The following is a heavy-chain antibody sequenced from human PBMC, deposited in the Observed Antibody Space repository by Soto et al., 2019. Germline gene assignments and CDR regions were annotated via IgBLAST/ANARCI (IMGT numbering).Heavy chain of an antibody. CDR2: ISSSSSYI. D-gene: IGHD1-26*01. V-gene: IGHV3-21*01. CDR1: GFTFSSYS. Sequence: GGSLRLSCAASGFTFSSYSMNWVRQAPGKGLEWVSSISSSSSYIYYADSVKGRFTISRDNAKNSLYLQMNSLRAEDTAVYYCARAFTGSYFHYGMDAWGQGTTVTVSS. CDR3: ARAFTGSYFHYGMDA. J-gene: IGHJ6*02.